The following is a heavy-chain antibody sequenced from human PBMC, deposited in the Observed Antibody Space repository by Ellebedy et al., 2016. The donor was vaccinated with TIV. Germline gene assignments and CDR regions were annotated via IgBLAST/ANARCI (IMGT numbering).Heavy chain of an antibody. CDR3: ARVHCSITTCDYYYMDV. V-gene: IGHV4-4*07. CDR1: GGSASRYF. D-gene: IGHD1-1*01. Sequence: GSLRLXXTVSGGSASRYFWSWIRQPAGKGLEWIGRIFTSGSFNYNPSLMSRVTMSVVTSKNQISLRLNSVPAADTAVYYCARVHCSITTCDYYYMDVWGKGTTVTVSS. CDR2: IFTSGSF. J-gene: IGHJ6*03.